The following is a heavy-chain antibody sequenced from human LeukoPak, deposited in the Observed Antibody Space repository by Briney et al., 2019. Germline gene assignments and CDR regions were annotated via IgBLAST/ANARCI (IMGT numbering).Heavy chain of an antibody. CDR1: GYSFTSHY. Sequence: EGPVKVSCKASGYSFTSHYMHWVRQAPGQGLEWMGLINPSGSSTFYAQKFQGRVTMTRDMSTTTDYMELSSLRSEDTAVYYCARDDSVGDIAWWFDPWGQGTLVTVFS. V-gene: IGHV1-46*01. J-gene: IGHJ5*02. CDR3: ARDDSVGDIAWWFDP. CDR2: INPSGSST. D-gene: IGHD3-16*02.